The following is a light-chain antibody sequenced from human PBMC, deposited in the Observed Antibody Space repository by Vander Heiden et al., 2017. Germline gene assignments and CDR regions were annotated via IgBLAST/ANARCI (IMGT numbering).Light chain of an antibody. Sequence: QAALTQPASGSGSPGQSITISCTGTSSDVGAYDYVSWYQQHPGDAPKLIIYDVSNRPSGVSTRFSGSKSGFTASLTISGLQAEDEADYYCSSYTTSVTLVFGGGTKLTVL. CDR1: SSDVGAYDY. CDR3: SSYTTSVTLV. V-gene: IGLV2-14*03. J-gene: IGLJ3*02. CDR2: DVS.